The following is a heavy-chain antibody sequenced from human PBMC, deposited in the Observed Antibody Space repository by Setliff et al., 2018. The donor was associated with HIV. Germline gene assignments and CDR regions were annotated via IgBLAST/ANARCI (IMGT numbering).Heavy chain of an antibody. V-gene: IGHV4-39*07. CDR3: ARSDVLEFLEWSPEGCFDL. J-gene: IGHJ2*01. D-gene: IGHD3-3*02. Sequence: PSETLSLTCTVSGGSINSRSYYWGWIRQPPGKGLEWIGSVYHTGSTYYNPSLKSRVTISVDTSKNQFSLKLNSVTAADTAVYFCARSDVLEFLEWSPEGCFDLWGRGTLVTVSS. CDR1: GGSINSRSYY. CDR2: VYHTGST.